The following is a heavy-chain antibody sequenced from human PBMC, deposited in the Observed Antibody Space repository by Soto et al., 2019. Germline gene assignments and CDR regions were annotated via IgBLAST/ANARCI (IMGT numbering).Heavy chain of an antibody. Sequence: GGSLRLSCAASGFTFRSYHMHWVRQAPGKGLEWVAVISYDGSNKYYADSVKGRFTISRDNSKNTLYLQMNSLRAEDTAVYYCARVEVLGYCISTSCRPYGMDVWGQGTTVTVSS. CDR1: GFTFRSYH. J-gene: IGHJ6*02. CDR3: ARVEVLGYCISTSCRPYGMDV. V-gene: IGHV3-30-3*01. CDR2: ISYDGSNK. D-gene: IGHD2-2*01.